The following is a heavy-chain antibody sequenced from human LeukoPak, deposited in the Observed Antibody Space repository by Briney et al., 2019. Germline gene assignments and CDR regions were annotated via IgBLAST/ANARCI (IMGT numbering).Heavy chain of an antibody. CDR2: INAGNGNT. Sequence: ASVKVSCKVSGYTLTELSMHWVRQAPGQRLEWMGWINAGNGNTKYSQKFQGRVTITRDTSASTAYMELSSLRSEDTAVYYCARGSSGRNYFDYWGQGTLVTVSS. CDR1: GYTLTELS. CDR3: ARGSSGRNYFDY. D-gene: IGHD6-19*01. J-gene: IGHJ4*02. V-gene: IGHV1-3*01.